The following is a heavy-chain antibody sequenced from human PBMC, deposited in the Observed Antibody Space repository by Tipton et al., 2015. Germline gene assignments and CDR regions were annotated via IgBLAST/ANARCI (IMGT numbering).Heavy chain of an antibody. Sequence: TLSLTCAVYGGSFSGYYWSWIRQPPGKGLEWIGEINHRRNTSYNPPLKSRVTMSLDTSKNQFSLKLSSVNAADTAVYYCARGGNNWFDPWGQGTLVTVSS. J-gene: IGHJ5*02. CDR3: ARGGNNWFDP. V-gene: IGHV4-34*01. CDR2: INHRRNT. CDR1: GGSFSGYY.